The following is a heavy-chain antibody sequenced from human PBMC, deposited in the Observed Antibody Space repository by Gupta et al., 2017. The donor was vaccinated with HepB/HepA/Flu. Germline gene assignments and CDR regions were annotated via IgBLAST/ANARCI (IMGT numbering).Heavy chain of an antibody. Sequence: EVQLVESGGGLVKPGGSLRLSGAASGFTFRSYSMNWVRQAPGKGLEWVSSISSSSSYIYSADSVKGRFTISRDNAKNSLYLQMNSLRAEDTAVYYCARGANYGDPRWYFDLWGRGTLVTVSS. CDR1: GFTFRSYS. V-gene: IGHV3-21*01. CDR2: ISSSSSYI. J-gene: IGHJ2*01. D-gene: IGHD4-17*01. CDR3: ARGANYGDPRWYFDL.